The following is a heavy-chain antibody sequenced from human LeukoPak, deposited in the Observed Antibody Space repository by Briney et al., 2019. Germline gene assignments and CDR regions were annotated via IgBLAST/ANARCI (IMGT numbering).Heavy chain of an antibody. V-gene: IGHV4-34*01. J-gene: IGHJ4*02. CDR2: INHSGST. CDR3: ARGQGHLNIYSYAHKLFDY. Sequence: SETLSLTCAVYGGSFSGYYWSWIRQPPGKGLEWIGEINHSGSTNYNPFLKSRVTISVDTSKNQFSLKLSSVTAADTAVYYCARGQGHLNIYSYAHKLFDYWGQGTLVTVSS. D-gene: IGHD5-18*01. CDR1: GGSFSGYY.